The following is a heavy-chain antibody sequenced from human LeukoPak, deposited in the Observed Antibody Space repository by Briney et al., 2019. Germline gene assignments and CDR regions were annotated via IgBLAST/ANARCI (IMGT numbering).Heavy chain of an antibody. Sequence: PGGSLRLSCAASGFTFSSYAMSWVRQAPGRGRGWVSAISGSVGSTYYADSVKGRFTISRDNSNNTLYLQMNSLRAEDTAVYYCAKDAPTYNWNDAGLSYRGQGTLVTVSS. CDR1: GFTFSSYA. V-gene: IGHV3-23*01. J-gene: IGHJ4*02. CDR3: AKDAPTYNWNDAGLSY. CDR2: ISGSVGST. D-gene: IGHD1-20*01.